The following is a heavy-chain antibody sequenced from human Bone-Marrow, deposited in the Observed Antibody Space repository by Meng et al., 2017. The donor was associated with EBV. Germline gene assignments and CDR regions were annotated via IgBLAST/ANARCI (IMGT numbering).Heavy chain of an antibody. CDR3: ARAGRGYGDFEYYFDY. J-gene: IGHJ4*02. CDR1: DDSIHSDGYY. V-gene: IGHV4-30-4*01. CDR2: IYYSSST. Sequence: QVRPQGPGPGLVKPSQPLSLACAVSDDSIHSDGYYLSWIRQPPGKGLEWIGYIYYSSSTYYTPSLKTRLTISLDTSKSQFSLKLYSVTAADTAMYYCARAGRGYGDFEYYFDYWGQGTLVTVSS. D-gene: IGHD4-17*01.